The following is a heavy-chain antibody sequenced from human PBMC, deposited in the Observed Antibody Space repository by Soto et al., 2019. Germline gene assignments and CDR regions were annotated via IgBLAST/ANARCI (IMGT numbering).Heavy chain of an antibody. Sequence: QVQLVQSGAEVKKPGASVKVSCRASGYTFTNYYMHWVRQAPGQGLEWMGIIHPIVGSTSYAKKCKGRVNLTRHTSTITVYMELTRLRSDDTAVYYCVREFLLLNDRPEKYYGLDVWGQGTTVIVSS. CDR2: IHPIVGST. V-gene: IGHV1-46*01. D-gene: IGHD6-6*01. J-gene: IGHJ6*02. CDR3: VREFLLLNDRPEKYYGLDV. CDR1: GYTFTNYY.